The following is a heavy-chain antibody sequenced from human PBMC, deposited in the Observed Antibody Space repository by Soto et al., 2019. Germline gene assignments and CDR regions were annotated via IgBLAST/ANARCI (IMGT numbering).Heavy chain of an antibody. D-gene: IGHD1-1*01. CDR2: ISVHNGYT. V-gene: IGHV1-18*01. J-gene: IGHJ4*02. Sequence: QVQLAQSGAEVKKPGASVTVSCKASGYTFSTYGISWVRQAPGQGLEWVGWISVHNGYTKYATELQGRVTVTTDPSTSMAYMELRSLRSDDSAVYYCARLEHNFGPHDYWGQGTLVTVTS. CDR3: ARLEHNFGPHDY. CDR1: GYTFSTYG.